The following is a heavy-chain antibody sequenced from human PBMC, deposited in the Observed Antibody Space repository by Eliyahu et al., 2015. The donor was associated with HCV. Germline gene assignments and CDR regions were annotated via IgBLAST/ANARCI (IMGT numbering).Heavy chain of an antibody. J-gene: IGHJ4*02. CDR3: ARESTVTTFDY. CDR2: IYTSGRT. Sequence: QVQLQESGPGLVKPSQTLSLTCTVSGGSISSGSHYWSWIRQPAGKGLEWIGRIYTSGRTKYNPSLKSRVTISVDTSKNQFSLRLSSVTAADTAVYYCARESTVTTFDYWGQGTLVTVSS. CDR1: GGSISSGSHY. D-gene: IGHD4-17*01. V-gene: IGHV4-61*02.